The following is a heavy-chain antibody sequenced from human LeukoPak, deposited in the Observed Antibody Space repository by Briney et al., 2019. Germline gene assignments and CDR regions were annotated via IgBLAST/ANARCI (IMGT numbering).Heavy chain of an antibody. V-gene: IGHV3-11*04. CDR3: ATSQSSVAGIVGD. CDR1: GFTFSDYF. CDR2: ISGSGSNK. Sequence: GGSLRLSCAASGFTFSDYFMTWIRQAPGKGLEWVSYISGSGSNKYYADSVKGRFTISRDNAKNSLYPQMNSLRVEDTAVYYCATSQSSVAGIVGDWGQGTLVTVSS. D-gene: IGHD6-19*01. J-gene: IGHJ4*02.